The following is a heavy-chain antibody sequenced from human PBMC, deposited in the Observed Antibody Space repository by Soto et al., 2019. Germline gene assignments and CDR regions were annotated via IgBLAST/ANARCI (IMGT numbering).Heavy chain of an antibody. J-gene: IGHJ6*02. CDR1: GFTVSSNY. D-gene: IGHD3-3*01. Sequence: GGSLRLSCSASGFTVSSNYMSWVRQATGKGLEWVSVIYSGGSTYYADSVKGRFTISRDNSKNTLYLQMNSLRAEDTAVYYCARLFTAYDFWTMYGRDVWGQGTTVSVSS. CDR2: IYSGGST. V-gene: IGHV3-53*01. CDR3: ARLFTAYDFWTMYGRDV.